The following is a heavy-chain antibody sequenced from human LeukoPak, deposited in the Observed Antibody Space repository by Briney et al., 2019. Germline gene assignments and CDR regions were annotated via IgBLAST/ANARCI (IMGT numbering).Heavy chain of an antibody. Sequence: GGSLRLSCAASGLTFSSYAMSWVRQAPGKGLEWVSAISVSSGHTYYADSVKGRFTISRDNSKTTLYLQMNSLRAEDTAVYYCAKVGFSEMEWLLYSDHWGQGTLVTVSS. CDR3: AKVGFSEMEWLLYSDH. J-gene: IGHJ4*02. D-gene: IGHD3-3*01. CDR2: ISVSSGHT. CDR1: GLTFSSYA. V-gene: IGHV3-23*01.